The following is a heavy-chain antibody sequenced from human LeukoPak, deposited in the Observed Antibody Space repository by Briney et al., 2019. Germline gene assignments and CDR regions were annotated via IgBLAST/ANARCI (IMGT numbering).Heavy chain of an antibody. Sequence: GGSLRLSCAASGFTFSSYSMNWVRQAPGKGLEGVSSISSSSSNIYYVDSVKGRFTISRGNAKNSLYLQMNSLRDEDTAVYYCARDRDNGMDVWGQGTTVTVSS. V-gene: IGHV3-21*01. CDR3: ARDRDNGMDV. CDR1: GFTFSSYS. CDR2: ISSSSSNI. J-gene: IGHJ6*02.